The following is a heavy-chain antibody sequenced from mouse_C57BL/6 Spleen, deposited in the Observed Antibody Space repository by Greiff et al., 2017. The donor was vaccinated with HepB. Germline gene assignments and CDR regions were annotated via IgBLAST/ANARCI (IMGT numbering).Heavy chain of an antibody. CDR1: GYTFTSYW. CDR3: ARWGDFDY. V-gene: IGHV1-69*01. Sequence: VQLQQPGAELVMPGASVKLSCKASGYTFTSYWMHWVKQRPGQGLEWIGKIDPSDSYTNYNQKFKGKSTLTVDKSSSTAYMQLSSLTSEDSAVYYCARWGDFDYWGQGTTLTVSS. J-gene: IGHJ2*01. CDR2: IDPSDSYT.